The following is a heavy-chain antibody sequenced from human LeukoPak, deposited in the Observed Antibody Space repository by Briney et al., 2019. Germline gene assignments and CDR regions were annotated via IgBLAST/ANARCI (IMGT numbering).Heavy chain of an antibody. CDR1: GASISTYH. Sequence: ASETLSLTCTVSGASISTYHWNWIRQPPGKGLEWIGYIYYSGSTNYNPSLKSRVTISVDTSKNQFSLKLSSVTAADTAVYYCAREVYNWNDADPTDYYYYGMDVWGQGTTVTVSS. CDR3: AREVYNWNDADPTDYYYYGMDV. J-gene: IGHJ6*02. CDR2: IYYSGST. V-gene: IGHV4-59*01. D-gene: IGHD1-20*01.